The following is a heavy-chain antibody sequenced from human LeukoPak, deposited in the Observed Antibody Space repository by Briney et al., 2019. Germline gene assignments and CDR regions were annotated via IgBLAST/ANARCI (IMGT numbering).Heavy chain of an antibody. CDR1: GGSISSGGYS. CDR3: ASSYGGNAPLDY. J-gene: IGHJ4*02. V-gene: IGHV4-30-2*01. Sequence: SETRSLTCAVSGGSISSGGYSWSWIRQPPGKGLEWTGYIYHSGSTYYNPSLKSRVTISVDRSKNQFSLKLSSVTAADTAVYYCASSYGGNAPLDYWGQGTLVTVSS. CDR2: IYHSGST. D-gene: IGHD4-23*01.